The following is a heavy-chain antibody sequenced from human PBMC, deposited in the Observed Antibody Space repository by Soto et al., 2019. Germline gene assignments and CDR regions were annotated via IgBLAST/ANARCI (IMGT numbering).Heavy chain of an antibody. D-gene: IGHD2-2*01. CDR2: IYTAGGT. CDR3: ARALPVAKGGFDP. Sequence: GGSLRLSCAASGFTVSNTYMTWVRQPPGKGLECVSVIYTAGGTNYADSVKGRFIISRDNSKNTLYLQMNSLRAEDTAVYYCARALPVAKGGFDPWGQGTLVTV. V-gene: IGHV3-53*01. J-gene: IGHJ5*02. CDR1: GFTVSNTY.